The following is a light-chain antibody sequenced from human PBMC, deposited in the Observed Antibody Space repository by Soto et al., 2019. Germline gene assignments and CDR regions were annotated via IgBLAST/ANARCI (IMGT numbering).Light chain of an antibody. CDR3: LQDYNYPPT. V-gene: IGKV1-6*01. CDR1: QGIRND. CDR2: AAS. Sequence: AIPMTQSPSSLSASVGDRVTITCRASQGIRNDLGWYQQKPGKAPKLLIYAASSLQSGVPSRFSGSVSGTDFTLTISSLQPEDFATYYCLQDYNYPPTFGQGTKVEIK. J-gene: IGKJ1*01.